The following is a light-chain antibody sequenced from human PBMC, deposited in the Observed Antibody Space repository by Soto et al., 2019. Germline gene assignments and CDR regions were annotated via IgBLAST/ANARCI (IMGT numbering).Light chain of an antibody. CDR3: QQYNNYGSWT. V-gene: IGKV1-5*03. J-gene: IGKJ1*01. CDR2: KAS. CDR1: QSISGW. Sequence: DIQMTQSPSTLSASVGDRVTITCRASQSISGWLAWYQQKPGKAPKLLIYKASTLESGVPSRFSGSGSGTEFTLTINSLQPDDFATYYCQQYNNYGSWTFGQGTRVEIK.